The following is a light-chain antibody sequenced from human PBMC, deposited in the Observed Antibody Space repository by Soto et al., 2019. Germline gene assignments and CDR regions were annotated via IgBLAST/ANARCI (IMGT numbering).Light chain of an antibody. CDR1: QSVSSN. CDR2: GAS. V-gene: IGKV3-15*01. Sequence: EIVMTQSPATLSVSPGERATLSCRASQSVSSNLAWYQQKPGQAPRLLIYGASTRATGIPARFSGSGSGTEFILTISSLQSEDFAVYYCQQYSKSPLTFGGGTKVEIK. CDR3: QQYSKSPLT. J-gene: IGKJ4*01.